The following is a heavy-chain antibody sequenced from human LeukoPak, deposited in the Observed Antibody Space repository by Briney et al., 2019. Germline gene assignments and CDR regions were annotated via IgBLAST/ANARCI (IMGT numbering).Heavy chain of an antibody. V-gene: IGHV1-69*13. CDR2: IIPIFGTA. CDR3: ARGYYYGSGSYYNDYYYYYYMDV. D-gene: IGHD3-10*01. J-gene: IGHJ6*03. CDR1: GGTFSSYA. Sequence: VASVKVSCKASGGTFSSYAISWVRQAPGQGLEWMGGIIPIFGTANYAQKFQGRVTITADESTSTAYMELSSLRYEDTAVYYCARGYYYGSGSYYNDYYYYYYMDVWGKGTTVTISS.